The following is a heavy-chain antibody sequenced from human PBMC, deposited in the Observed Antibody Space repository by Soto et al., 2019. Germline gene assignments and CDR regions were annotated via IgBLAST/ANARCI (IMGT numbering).Heavy chain of an antibody. CDR2: FDPEDGET. CDR3: ATLWLRYFNCTTFDFDN. D-gene: IGHD3-9*01. V-gene: IGHV1-24*01. Sequence: VKVSSKVSGYTLTELSMHWLRQAPGKGLERMGGFDPEDGETIYAQKFEGRITMTADTSTDTAYMELSSLRSEDTTVYSFATLWLRYFNCTTFDFDNRGQRTLGTVAS. J-gene: IGHJ4*02. CDR1: GYTLTELS.